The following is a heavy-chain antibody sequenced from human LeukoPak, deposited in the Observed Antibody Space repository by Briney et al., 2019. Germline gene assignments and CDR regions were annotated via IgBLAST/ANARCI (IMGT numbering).Heavy chain of an antibody. Sequence: PSETLSLTCTVSGDSISSGGYSWSWIRQPPGKGLEWIGYIYRSGSTYYNPSLKSRVTISVDRSKNQFSLKLSSVTAADTAVYYCARAHYYGSFDPWGQGTLVTVSS. J-gene: IGHJ5*02. CDR1: GDSISSGGYS. D-gene: IGHD3-10*01. V-gene: IGHV4-30-2*01. CDR2: IYRSGST. CDR3: ARAHYYGSFDP.